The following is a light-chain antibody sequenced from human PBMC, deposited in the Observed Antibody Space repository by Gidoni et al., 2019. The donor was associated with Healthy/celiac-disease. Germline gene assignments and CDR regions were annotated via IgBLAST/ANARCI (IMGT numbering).Light chain of an antibody. V-gene: IGKV1-33*01. J-gene: IGKJ4*01. Sequence: DIQMTQSPSSLSASLGDRFTITCQASQDISNYLNWYQQKPGKAPKLLIYDASNLETGVPSRFSGSGSGTDFTFTISSLQPEDIATYYCQQYDNLPLTFGGGTKVEIK. CDR2: DAS. CDR3: QQYDNLPLT. CDR1: QDISNY.